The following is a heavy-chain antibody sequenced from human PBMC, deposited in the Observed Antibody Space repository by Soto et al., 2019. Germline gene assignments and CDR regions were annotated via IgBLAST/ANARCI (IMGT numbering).Heavy chain of an antibody. Sequence: EVQLVESGGGLVQPGGSLRLSCVASGFTFSTDSMNWVRQAPGKGLEWVAHISTSGATRYYADSVKGRFTISRDNAKTSLYMQMDSLRNEDTAVYYWARFFGSGFDYWGQGTLVTVAS. CDR1: GFTFSTDS. CDR3: ARFFGSGFDY. J-gene: IGHJ4*02. D-gene: IGHD6-19*01. CDR2: ISTSGATR. V-gene: IGHV3-48*02.